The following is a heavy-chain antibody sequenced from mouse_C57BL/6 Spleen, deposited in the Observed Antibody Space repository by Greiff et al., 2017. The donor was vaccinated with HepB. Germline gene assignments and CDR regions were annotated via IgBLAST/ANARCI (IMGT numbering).Heavy chain of an antibody. J-gene: IGHJ1*03. Sequence: EVQRVESGGGLVQPKGSLKLSCAASGFSFNTYAMNWVRQAPGKGLEWVARIRSKSNNYATYYADSVKDRFTISRDDSESMLYLQMNNLKTEDTAMYYCVRPHYSNHWYFDVWGTGTTVTVSS. CDR1: GFSFNTYA. V-gene: IGHV10-1*01. CDR3: VRPHYSNHWYFDV. CDR2: IRSKSNNYAT. D-gene: IGHD2-5*01.